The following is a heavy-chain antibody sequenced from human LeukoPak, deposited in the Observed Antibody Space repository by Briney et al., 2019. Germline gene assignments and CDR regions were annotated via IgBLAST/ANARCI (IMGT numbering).Heavy chain of an antibody. CDR2: IYAGDSDT. CDR3: ARHLAGLYSGYDYFDY. D-gene: IGHD5-12*01. J-gene: IGHJ4*02. V-gene: IGHV5-51*01. CDR1: GYRFTSYW. Sequence: GESLKIPWKGSGYRFTSYWSGWVPPIPGKGLEWIGIIYAGDSDTRYSTSCQGQVPISADKSISTAYLQWSSLKASDTAMYYCARHLAGLYSGYDYFDYWGQGTLVTVSS.